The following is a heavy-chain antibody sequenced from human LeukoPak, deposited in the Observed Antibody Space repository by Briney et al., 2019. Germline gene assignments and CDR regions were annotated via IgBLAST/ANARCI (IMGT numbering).Heavy chain of an antibody. Sequence: ASVKVSCKASGYTFTDYYIHWVRQAPGQGLEWMGWINAGNGNTKYSEGFQGRVSITMDTSASTAYMDLSSLRSEDRAVYYCARTRDYGGNWGFDSWGQGTLVTVSS. CDR1: GYTFTDYY. V-gene: IGHV1-3*03. CDR2: INAGNGNT. J-gene: IGHJ4*02. CDR3: ARTRDYGGNWGFDS. D-gene: IGHD4-23*01.